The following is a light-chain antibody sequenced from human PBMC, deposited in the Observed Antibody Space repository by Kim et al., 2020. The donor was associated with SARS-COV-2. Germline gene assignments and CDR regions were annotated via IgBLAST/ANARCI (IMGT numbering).Light chain of an antibody. CDR1: QNVGIN. J-gene: IGKJ1*01. CDR2: GAS. CDR3: QQYNNWPPWT. V-gene: IGKV3-15*01. Sequence: EIVMTQSPGTLSVYPGERATLSCRASQNVGINLAWYQKKPGQAPRLLIYGASTRATGFPARFSGSGSGTEFTLTISSLQSEDFAVYYCQQYNNWPPWTFGQGTKVDIK.